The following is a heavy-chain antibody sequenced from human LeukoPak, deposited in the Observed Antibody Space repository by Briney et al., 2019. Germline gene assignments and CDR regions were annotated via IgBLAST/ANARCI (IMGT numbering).Heavy chain of an antibody. Sequence: PGRSLRLSCAASGFTFSSYGMHWVRQAPGKGLEWVAVISYDGSNKYYADSVKGRFTISRDNSKNTLYLQMNSLRAEDTAVYYCARRDSYGYHPDYWGQGTLVTVSS. V-gene: IGHV3-30*03. CDR1: GFTFSSYG. CDR3: ARRDSYGYHPDY. CDR2: ISYDGSNK. D-gene: IGHD5-18*01. J-gene: IGHJ4*02.